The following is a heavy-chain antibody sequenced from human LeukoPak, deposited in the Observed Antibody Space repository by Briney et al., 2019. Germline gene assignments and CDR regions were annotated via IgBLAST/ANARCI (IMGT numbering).Heavy chain of an antibody. D-gene: IGHD1-26*01. CDR1: GGSISSSSYY. J-gene: IGHJ6*03. CDR3: AREVGAIQIPYYYYYMDV. Sequence: SETLSLACTVSGGSISSSSYYWGWIRQPPGKGLEWIGSIFYSGSTYYNPSLKSRVTISVDTSKNQFSLKLSSVTAADTAVYYCAREVGAIQIPYYYYYMDVWGKGTTVTVSS. CDR2: IFYSGST. V-gene: IGHV4-39*07.